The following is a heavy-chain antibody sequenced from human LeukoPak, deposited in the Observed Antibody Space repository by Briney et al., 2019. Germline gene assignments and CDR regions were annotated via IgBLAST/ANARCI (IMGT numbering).Heavy chain of an antibody. CDR1: GFSLSSSGVG. Sequence: SGPTLVKPTQTLTLTCTFSGFSLSSSGVGVGWIRQPPGKALEWLALIYWDDDKRYIPSLKSRLTITKDTSKNQVVLTMTNMDPVDTATYYCAHRRGTYYFQYWGQGTLVTVSS. V-gene: IGHV2-5*02. CDR3: AHRRGTYYFQY. CDR2: IYWDDDK. J-gene: IGHJ4*02. D-gene: IGHD1-26*01.